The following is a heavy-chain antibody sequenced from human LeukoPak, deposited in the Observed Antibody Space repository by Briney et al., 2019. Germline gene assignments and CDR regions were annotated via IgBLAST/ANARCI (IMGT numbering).Heavy chain of an antibody. CDR3: ARDYRTYYDFWSGQYQYNWFDP. CDR1: GFTFRKYW. CDR2: IKQDGSEK. V-gene: IGHV3-7*01. J-gene: IGHJ5*02. Sequence: SGGSLRLSCTASGFTFRKYWLHWVRQAPGKGLEWVANIKQDGSEKYYVDSVKGRFTISRDNAKNSLYLQMNSLRAEDTAVYYCARDYRTYYDFWSGQYQYNWFDPWGQGTLVTVSS. D-gene: IGHD3-3*01.